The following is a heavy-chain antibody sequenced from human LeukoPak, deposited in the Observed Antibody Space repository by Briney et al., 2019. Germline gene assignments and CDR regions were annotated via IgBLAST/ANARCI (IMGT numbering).Heavy chain of an antibody. J-gene: IGHJ5*02. CDR1: GXTFSSYA. Sequence: GRSLRLSCAASGXTFSSYAMHWVRQAPGKGLEWVGVISYDGSNKYYADSVKGRFTISRDNSKNTLYLQMNSLRAEDTAVYYCARDSHDYGGRGWFDPWGQGTLVTVSS. D-gene: IGHD4-23*01. CDR3: ARDSHDYGGRGWFDP. V-gene: IGHV3-30-3*01. CDR2: ISYDGSNK.